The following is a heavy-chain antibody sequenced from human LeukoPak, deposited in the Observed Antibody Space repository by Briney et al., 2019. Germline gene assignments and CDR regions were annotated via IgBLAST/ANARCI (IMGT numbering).Heavy chain of an antibody. CDR2: ISAYNGNT. Sequence: ASVKVSCKASGYTFTSYGISWVRQAPGQGLEWMGWISAYNGNTNYAQKLQGRVTMTTDTSTSTAYTELRSLRSDDTAVYYCAREAYGDYVEDYWGQGTLVTVSS. J-gene: IGHJ4*02. D-gene: IGHD4-17*01. V-gene: IGHV1-18*01. CDR1: GYTFTSYG. CDR3: AREAYGDYVEDY.